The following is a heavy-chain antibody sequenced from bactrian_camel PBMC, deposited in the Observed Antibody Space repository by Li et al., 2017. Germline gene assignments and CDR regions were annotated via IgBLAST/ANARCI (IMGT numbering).Heavy chain of an antibody. CDR2: INWSGDGT. Sequence: DVQLVESGGDSVQPGGSLRLSCAASGFTFDDYTMAWIRQAPEEGLEWVSSINWSGDGTNYADSVQGQFTISRDNAKKTVSLQLNNLKPEDSGMYYCAVVKNPTKVRAAGIGSADFGYWGQGTQVTVS. D-gene: IGHD2*01. CDR1: GFTFDDYT. CDR3: AVVKNPTKVRAAGIGSADFGY. V-gene: IGHV3-1*01. J-gene: IGHJ6*01.